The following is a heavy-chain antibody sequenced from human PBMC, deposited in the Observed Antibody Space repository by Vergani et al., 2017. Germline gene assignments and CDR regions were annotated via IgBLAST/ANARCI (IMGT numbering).Heavy chain of an antibody. Sequence: QVQLVESGGGVVQPGGSLRLSCAASGFTFSSYAMHWVRPAPGKGLAWVAVISYDGSNKYYADSVKGRFTLSRDNSKNTLYLQMNSLRAEDTAVYYCARDTRNWNLKVGGFDPWGQGTLVTVSS. CDR3: ARDTRNWNLKVGGFDP. V-gene: IGHV3-30*01. J-gene: IGHJ5*02. CDR1: GFTFSSYA. CDR2: ISYDGSNK. D-gene: IGHD1-1*01.